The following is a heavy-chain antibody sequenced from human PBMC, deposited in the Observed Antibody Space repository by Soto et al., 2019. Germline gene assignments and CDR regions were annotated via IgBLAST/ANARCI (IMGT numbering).Heavy chain of an antibody. D-gene: IGHD6-19*01. CDR2: LLLSGTT. Sequence: QVQLQESGPGLVKTSGTLSLTCAVSGDSISSPKWWTWLRQPPGKGLEWIGDLLLSGTTNYNPSLMSRVPLSVDKPQNQFSLKLTSVTAADTDIYYCAYSTGWYRHDVWGQGTSVTVSS. CDR3: AYSTGWYRHDV. CDR1: GDSISSPKW. J-gene: IGHJ3*01. V-gene: IGHV4-4*02.